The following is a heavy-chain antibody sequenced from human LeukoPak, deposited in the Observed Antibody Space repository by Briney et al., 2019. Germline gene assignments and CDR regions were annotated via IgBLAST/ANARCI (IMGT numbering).Heavy chain of an antibody. CDR1: GYTFTGYY. J-gene: IGHJ4*02. Sequence: PGASVNVSCKASGYTFTGYYMHWVRQAPGQGLEWMGRINPNSGGTNYAQKFQGRVTMTRDTSISTAYMELSRLRSDDTAVYYCARDWDYYDSSGYYYVGYWGQGTLVTVSS. V-gene: IGHV1-2*06. D-gene: IGHD3-22*01. CDR2: INPNSGGT. CDR3: ARDWDYYDSSGYYYVGY.